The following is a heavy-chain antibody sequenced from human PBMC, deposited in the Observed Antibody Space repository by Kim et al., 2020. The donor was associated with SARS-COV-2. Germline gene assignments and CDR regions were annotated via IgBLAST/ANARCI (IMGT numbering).Heavy chain of an antibody. V-gene: IGHV1-24*01. CDR1: GYTLTELS. Sequence: ASVKVSCKVSGYTLTELSMHWVRQAPGKGLEWMGGFDPEDGETIYAQKFQGRVTMTEDTSTDTAYMELSSLRSEDTAVYYCATAPIAVAGIQSGFDYWGQGTLVTVSS. D-gene: IGHD6-19*01. CDR2: FDPEDGET. J-gene: IGHJ4*02. CDR3: ATAPIAVAGIQSGFDY.